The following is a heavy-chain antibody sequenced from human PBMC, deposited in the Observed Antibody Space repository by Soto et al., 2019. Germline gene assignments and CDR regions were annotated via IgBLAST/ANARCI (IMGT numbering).Heavy chain of an antibody. J-gene: IGHJ6*02. CDR1: GGSISSGGYY. CDR3: ARSDVTPYYGMDV. V-gene: IGHV4-31*03. CDR2: IYYSGST. Sequence: SETLSLTCTVSGGSISSGGYYWSWIRQHPGKGLEWIGYIYYSGSTYYNPSLKSRVTISVDTSKNQFSLKLSSVTAADTAVYYCARSDVTPYYGMDVWGQGTTVTVSS.